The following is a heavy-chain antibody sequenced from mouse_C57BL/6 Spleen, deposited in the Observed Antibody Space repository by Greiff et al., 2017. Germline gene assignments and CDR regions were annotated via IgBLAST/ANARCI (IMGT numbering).Heavy chain of an antibody. Sequence: EVKLMESGGGLVKPGGSLKLSCAASGFTFSAYGMHWVRQAPEKGLEWVAYISSGSSTLYYAATVKGRFTISRDNAKNTLFLHMSSLRSEDTAMYYCARQGDYGSSYAMDYWGQGTSVTVSS. V-gene: IGHV5-17*01. CDR3: ARQGDYGSSYAMDY. CDR2: ISSGSSTL. J-gene: IGHJ4*01. CDR1: GFTFSAYG. D-gene: IGHD1-1*01.